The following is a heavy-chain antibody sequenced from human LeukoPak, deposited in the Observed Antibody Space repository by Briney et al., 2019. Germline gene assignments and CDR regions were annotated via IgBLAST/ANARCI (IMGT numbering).Heavy chain of an antibody. V-gene: IGHV1-8*01. D-gene: IGHD3-16*02. CDR1: GYTFTSYD. CDR3: ARGLIMITFGGVIAHHSSNWFDP. Sequence: EASVKVSCKASGYTFTSYDINWVRQATGQGLEWMGWMNPNSGNTGYAQKFQGRVTMTRNTSISTAYMELSSLRSEDTAVYYCARGLIMITFGGVIAHHSSNWFDPWGQGTLVTVSS. J-gene: IGHJ5*02. CDR2: MNPNSGNT.